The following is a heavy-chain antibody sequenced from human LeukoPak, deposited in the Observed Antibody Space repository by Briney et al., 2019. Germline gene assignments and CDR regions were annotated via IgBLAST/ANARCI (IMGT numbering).Heavy chain of an antibody. D-gene: IGHD2-8*01. V-gene: IGHV4-34*01. CDR2: INHSGST. J-gene: IGHJ6*02. CDR1: GGSFSGYY. CDR3: ARGGMVYVIPSYYHYGMGV. Sequence: SETLSLTCAVYGGSFSGYYWSWIRQPPGKGLEWIGEINHSGSTNYNPSLKSRVTISVDTSKNQFSLKLSSVTAADTAVYYCARGGMVYVIPSYYHYGMGVWGQGTTVTVSS.